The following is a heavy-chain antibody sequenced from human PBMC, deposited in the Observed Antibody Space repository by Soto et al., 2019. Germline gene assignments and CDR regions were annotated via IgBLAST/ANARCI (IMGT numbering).Heavy chain of an antibody. CDR3: STVVSSGLYFDY. D-gene: IGHD6-19*01. CDR2: FDPEDGET. J-gene: IGHJ4*02. CDR1: GYTLTELS. Sequence: QVQLVQSGAEVKKPGASVKVSCKVSGYTLTELSMHWVRQAPGKGLEWMGGFDPEDGETIYAQKFQGRGTLTEDTSTDTAYMELSSLRSDDTAGYSCSTVVSSGLYFDYWGQGTLVTVSS. V-gene: IGHV1-24*01.